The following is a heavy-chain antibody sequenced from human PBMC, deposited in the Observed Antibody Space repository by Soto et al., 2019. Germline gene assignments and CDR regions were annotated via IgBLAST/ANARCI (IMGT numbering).Heavy chain of an antibody. D-gene: IGHD3-10*01. V-gene: IGHV1-69*01. CDR2: IIPIFGTA. J-gene: IGHJ3*02. CDR3: ERDHRLVGPVGSPQGVFDI. Sequence: SVKVSCEASGGPFSSYAISWVRQAPGHGLAWMGGIIPIFGTANYAQKFQGRATITADESTSTAYMERSSLRSEDTAVFYCERDHRLVGPVGSPQGVFDIRGQGSMGIV. CDR1: GGPFSSYA.